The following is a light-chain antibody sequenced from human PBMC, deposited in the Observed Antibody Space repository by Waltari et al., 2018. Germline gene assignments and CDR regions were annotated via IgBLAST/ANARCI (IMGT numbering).Light chain of an antibody. CDR1: QDISNY. J-gene: IGKJ2*01. V-gene: IGKV1-33*01. CDR3: QQYDNLPYT. CDR2: DAS. Sequence: DIQMTQSPSSLSASVGDRVTITCQASQDISNYLNWYQHKPGKAPKLLIYDASNLETGVPSRFSGSGSGTDCTFTISILQPEDIATYYCQQYDNLPYTFGQGTKLEIK.